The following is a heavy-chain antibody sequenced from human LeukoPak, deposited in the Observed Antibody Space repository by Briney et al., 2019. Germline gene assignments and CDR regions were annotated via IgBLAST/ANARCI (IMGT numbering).Heavy chain of an antibody. J-gene: IGHJ6*02. CDR1: GGSISSSY. D-gene: IGHD6-19*01. CDR3: AKAYVGSSKYGMDV. CDR2: ISNTGGNT. V-gene: IGHV3-23*01. Sequence: ETLSLTCAVSGGSISSSYWWRWARQAPGKGLEWVAGISNTGGNTEYADSVKGRFTISRDNSKNTLSLQMNNLRVDDTAVYYCAKAYVGSSKYGMDVWGQGTTVTVSS.